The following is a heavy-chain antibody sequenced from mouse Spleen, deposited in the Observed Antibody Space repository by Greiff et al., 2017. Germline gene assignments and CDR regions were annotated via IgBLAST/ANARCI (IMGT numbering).Heavy chain of an antibody. D-gene: IGHD3-2*01. CDR2: ISSGSSTI. V-gene: IGHV5-17*02. CDR1: GFTFSSFG. J-gene: IGHJ2*01. Sequence: EVKLMESGGGLVQPGGSRKLSCAASGFTFSSFGMHWVRQAPEKGLEWVAYISSGSSTIYYADTVKGRFTISRDNPKNTLFLQMTSLRSEDTAMYYCARSTARAYYFDYWGQGTTLTVSS. CDR3: ARSTARAYYFDY.